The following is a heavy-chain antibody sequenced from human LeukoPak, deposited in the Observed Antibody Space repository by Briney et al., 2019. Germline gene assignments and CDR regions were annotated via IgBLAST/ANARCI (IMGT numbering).Heavy chain of an antibody. CDR3: ARGTHRVTPHHWFDP. CDR1: GYSFTSYW. Sequence: GESLKISCKGSGYSFTSYWIGWVRQMPGKGLEWMGIIYPGDSDTRYSPSFQGQVTISADKSISTAYLQWSSLKASGTAMYYCARGTHRVTPHHWFDPWGQGTLVTVSS. CDR2: IYPGDSDT. J-gene: IGHJ5*02. V-gene: IGHV5-51*01. D-gene: IGHD2-21*02.